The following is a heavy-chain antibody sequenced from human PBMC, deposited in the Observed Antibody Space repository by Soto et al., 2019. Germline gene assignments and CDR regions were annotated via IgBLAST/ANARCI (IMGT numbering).Heavy chain of an antibody. J-gene: IGHJ6*03. CDR3: ARGDTIFGTPIPFKKDGYYYYMDV. CDR2: IYYSGST. D-gene: IGHD3-3*01. CDR1: GGSISSYY. V-gene: IGHV4-59*01. Sequence: SETLSLTCTVSGGSISSYYWSWIRQPPGKGLEWIGYIYYSGSTNYNPSLKSRVTISVDTSKNQFSLKLSSVTAADTAVYYCARGDTIFGTPIPFKKDGYYYYMDVWGKGTTVTVSS.